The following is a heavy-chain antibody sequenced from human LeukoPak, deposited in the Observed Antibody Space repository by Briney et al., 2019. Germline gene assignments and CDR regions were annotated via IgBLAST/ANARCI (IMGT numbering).Heavy chain of an antibody. CDR1: GYTFTSYG. Sequence: ASVKVSCKASGYTFTSYGISWVRQAPGQGLEWMGWISAYNGNTNYAQKLQGRVTMTTDTSTSTACMELRSLRSDDTAVYYCAREYQLRPNWFDPWGQGTLVTVSS. J-gene: IGHJ5*02. CDR2: ISAYNGNT. D-gene: IGHD2-2*01. V-gene: IGHV1-18*01. CDR3: AREYQLRPNWFDP.